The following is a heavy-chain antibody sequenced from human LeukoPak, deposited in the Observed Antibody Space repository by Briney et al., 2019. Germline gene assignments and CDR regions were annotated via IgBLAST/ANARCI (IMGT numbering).Heavy chain of an antibody. V-gene: IGHV4-59*01. Sequence: KPSETLSLTCTVSGGSISSYYWSWIRQPPGKGLEWIGYIYYSGSTNYNPSLKSRVTISVDTSKNQFSLKLSSATAADTAVYYCARGSMITFGGVIVPLDYWGQGTLVTVSS. J-gene: IGHJ4*02. CDR3: ARGSMITFGGVIVPLDY. D-gene: IGHD3-16*02. CDR1: GGSISSYY. CDR2: IYYSGST.